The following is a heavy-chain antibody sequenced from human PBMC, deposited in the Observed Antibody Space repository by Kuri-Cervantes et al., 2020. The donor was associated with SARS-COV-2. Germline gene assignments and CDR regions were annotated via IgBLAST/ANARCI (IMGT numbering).Heavy chain of an antibody. Sequence: GGSLRLPCEASGITFISDVVNWVRQAPGKGLERVSAISGSGGSTYYADSVKGRFTISRHNSKNTLYLQMNSLRAEDTAVYYCARGQYQLLFPDYWGQGTLVPVSS. V-gene: IGHV3-23*01. CDR1: GITFISDV. CDR3: ARGQYQLLFPDY. D-gene: IGHD2-2*01. CDR2: ISGSGGST. J-gene: IGHJ4*02.